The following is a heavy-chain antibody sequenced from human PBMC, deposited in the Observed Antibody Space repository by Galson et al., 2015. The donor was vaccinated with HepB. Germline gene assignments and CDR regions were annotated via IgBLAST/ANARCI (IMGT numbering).Heavy chain of an antibody. CDR1: GFTFSDYY. J-gene: IGHJ4*02. V-gene: IGHV3-11*01. Sequence: SLRLSCAASGFTFSDYYMSWIRQAPGKGPEWVSYISSSGSTIYYADSVKGRFTISRDNAKNSLYLQMNSLRAEDTAVYHCAREEVDCSSTSCPFDYWGQGTLVTVSS. CDR2: ISSSGSTI. D-gene: IGHD2-2*01. CDR3: AREEVDCSSTSCPFDY.